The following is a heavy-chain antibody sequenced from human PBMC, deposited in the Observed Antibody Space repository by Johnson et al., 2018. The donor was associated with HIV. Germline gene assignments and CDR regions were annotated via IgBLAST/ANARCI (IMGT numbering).Heavy chain of an antibody. CDR2: TSFDESNK. D-gene: IGHD6-25*01. J-gene: IGHJ3*01. V-gene: IGHV3-30*04. CDR3: ARGGLEYSSALGLGYAFDV. CDR1: GFTFSNFA. Sequence: QVQLVESGGGVVQPGRSLRLSCAASGFTFSNFAMHWVRQAPGKGLEWVTFTSFDESNKYYADSVKGRVTISREHSKNTLYLQMNGLRAEDTAVYYCARGGLEYSSALGLGYAFDVWGQGTVVTVSS.